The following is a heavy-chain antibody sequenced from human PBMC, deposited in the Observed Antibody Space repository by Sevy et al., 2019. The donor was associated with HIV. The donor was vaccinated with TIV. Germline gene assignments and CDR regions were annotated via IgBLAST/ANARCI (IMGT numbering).Heavy chain of an antibody. CDR3: ARVIGDYGAY. D-gene: IGHD4-17*01. CDR1: GFTFSSYA. CDR2: ISYDGSNK. J-gene: IGHJ4*02. V-gene: IGHV3-30*04. Sequence: GGSLRLSCAASGFTFSSYAMHWVRQAPGKGLEWVAVISYDGSNKYYADSVKGRFTISRDNSKNKLYLQMNSLRAEDTAVYYCARVIGDYGAYWGQGTLVTVSS.